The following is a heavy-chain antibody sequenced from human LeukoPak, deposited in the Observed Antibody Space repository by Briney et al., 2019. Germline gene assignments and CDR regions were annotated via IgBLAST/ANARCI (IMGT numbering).Heavy chain of an antibody. D-gene: IGHD3-10*01. CDR2: ISNSGGTT. V-gene: IGHV3-23*01. J-gene: IGHJ4*02. CDR3: AKAPGTAFDY. CDR1: GFTFSSYA. Sequence: GGSLRLSCAASGFTFSSYAMSWVRQAPGKGLEWVSSISNSGGTTYYADSVKGRFTISRDNSKNTLYLQMNSLRAEDTTVYYCAKAPGTAFDYWGQGTLVTVSS.